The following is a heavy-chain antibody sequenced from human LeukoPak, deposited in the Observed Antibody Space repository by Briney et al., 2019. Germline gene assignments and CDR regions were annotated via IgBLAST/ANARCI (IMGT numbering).Heavy chain of an antibody. CDR2: IYYGGST. Sequence: SETLSLTCTVSGGSISSGAYYWTWIRQLPGKGLEWIGYIYYGGSTYYHPSLESRVTMSVVTSKNQFSLKLNSVTAADTAVYYCARSNAYDTSGYGPLDIWGQGTMVTVSS. D-gene: IGHD3-22*01. CDR1: GGSISSGAYY. V-gene: IGHV4-31*03. CDR3: ARSNAYDTSGYGPLDI. J-gene: IGHJ3*02.